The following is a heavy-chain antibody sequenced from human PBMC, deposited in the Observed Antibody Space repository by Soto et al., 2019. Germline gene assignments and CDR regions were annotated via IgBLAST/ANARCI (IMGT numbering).Heavy chain of an antibody. CDR2: IYYSGST. J-gene: IGHJ5*02. CDR1: GGSISSGGYY. CDR3: AAVEMATINWFDP. D-gene: IGHD5-12*01. Sequence: QVQLQESGPGLVKPSQTLSLTCTVSGGSISSGGYYWSWIRQHPGKGLEWIGYIYYSGSTYYNPSLTSRVTISVDQSKNQFSLKLSSVTAADTAVYYCAAVEMATINWFDPWGQGTLVTVSS. V-gene: IGHV4-31*03.